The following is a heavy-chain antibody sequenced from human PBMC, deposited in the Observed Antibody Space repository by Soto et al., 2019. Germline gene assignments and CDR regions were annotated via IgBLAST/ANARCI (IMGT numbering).Heavy chain of an antibody. D-gene: IGHD1-26*01. Sequence: QVQLVQSGAEVKKPGSSVRVSCKASGDSFRFSTISWVRQAPGQGLEWMGGIIILFGTTNYAQNFQGRVTITADTSTTTVYMELSSLRSEDTAVYYCARSTGSYYTWLDPWGQGTLVSVSS. CDR2: IIILFGTT. CDR1: GDSFRFST. CDR3: ARSTGSYYTWLDP. J-gene: IGHJ5*02. V-gene: IGHV1-69*06.